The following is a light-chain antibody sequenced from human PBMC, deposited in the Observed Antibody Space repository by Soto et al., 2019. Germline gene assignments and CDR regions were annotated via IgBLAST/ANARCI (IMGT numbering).Light chain of an antibody. CDR3: QKYCSSPRT. V-gene: IGKV3-20*01. CDR2: GAS. Sequence: EIVLTQSPGTLSLSPGERATLSCRASQSVSSSYLAWYQQKPGQAPRLLIYGASSRATGIPDRFSGSGSGPDLTLTISRLEPEDVAVYYCQKYCSSPRTFGPGTKVDIK. CDR1: QSVSSSY. J-gene: IGKJ3*01.